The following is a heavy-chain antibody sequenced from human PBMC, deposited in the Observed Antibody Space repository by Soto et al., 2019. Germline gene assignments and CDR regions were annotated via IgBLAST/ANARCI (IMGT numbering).Heavy chain of an antibody. CDR1: GYTSSTYG. Sequence: AAGYTSSTYGITWLRHATRQGLEWMGWISAYNGNTNYAQKLQGRVTMTTDTSTSTAYMELSSLRSDDTAVYYCARESWCVELSVYYYYGMDVWGQGTTVTVSS. CDR2: ISAYNGNT. CDR3: ARESWCVELSVYYYYGMDV. D-gene: IGHD3-10*01. V-gene: IGHV1-18*01. J-gene: IGHJ6*02.